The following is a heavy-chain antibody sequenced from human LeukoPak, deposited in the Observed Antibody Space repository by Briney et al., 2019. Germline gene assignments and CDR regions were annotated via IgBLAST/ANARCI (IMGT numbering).Heavy chain of an antibody. Sequence: PSETLSLTCTVSGGSISIYYWSWIRQPAGKGLEWIGRIYTSGSTNYNPALKSRVTMSVDTSKDQFSLKLSSVTAADTAVYYCARVGDYALKDWGQGTLVTVSS. V-gene: IGHV4-4*07. D-gene: IGHD3-16*01. CDR2: IYTSGST. CDR3: ARVGDYALKD. CDR1: GGSISIYY. J-gene: IGHJ4*02.